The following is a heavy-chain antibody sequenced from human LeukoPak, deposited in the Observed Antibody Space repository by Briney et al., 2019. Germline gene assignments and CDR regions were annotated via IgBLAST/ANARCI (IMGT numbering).Heavy chain of an antibody. V-gene: IGHV3-66*01. CDR1: GFPVGNSY. J-gene: IGHJ6*02. Sequence: PGGSLRLSCVASGFPVGNSYINWVRQAPGKGLEWVSVIYSNGNTYYADSVKGRFTISRDTSKNTVSLQMNSLRAEDTAVYYCARTSRTSGYWGSSYYGMDVWGQGTTVTVSS. D-gene: IGHD3-22*01. CDR2: IYSNGNT. CDR3: ARTSRTSGYWGSSYYGMDV.